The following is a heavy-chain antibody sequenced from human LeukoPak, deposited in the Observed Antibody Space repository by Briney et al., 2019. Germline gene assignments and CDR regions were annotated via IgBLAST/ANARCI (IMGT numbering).Heavy chain of an antibody. J-gene: IGHJ4*02. CDR1: GDSVSSKSAA. D-gene: IGHD6-6*01. CDR2: TYYTSKWFN. Sequence: SQTLSLTCVISGDSVSSKSAAWSWIRQSPSRGLEWLGRTYYTSKWFNEYAISLKSRITINPDTSKNQFSLQLNSVSPEDTAVYYCAGDNFAAHSDFDYWGQGTLVTVSS. CDR3: AGDNFAAHSDFDY. V-gene: IGHV6-1*01.